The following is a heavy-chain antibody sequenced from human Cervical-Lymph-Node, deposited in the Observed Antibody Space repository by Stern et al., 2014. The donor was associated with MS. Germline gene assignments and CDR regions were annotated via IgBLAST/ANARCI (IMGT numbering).Heavy chain of an antibody. Sequence: QVQLVQSGTEVKKPGASVKVSCKASGDTFGTYGVNWVRQAPEQRLEWLGWISGYKGNTNYAQRLQGRVTLTTDTSTTTAYMELRSLRSDDTAVYYCAIMGTNGIDVWGQGTTVTVSS. CDR2: ISGYKGNT. J-gene: IGHJ6*02. CDR1: GDTFGTYG. V-gene: IGHV1-18*01. CDR3: AIMGTNGIDV. D-gene: IGHD5-18*01.